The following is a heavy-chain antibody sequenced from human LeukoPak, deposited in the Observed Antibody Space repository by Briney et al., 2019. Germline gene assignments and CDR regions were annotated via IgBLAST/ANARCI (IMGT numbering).Heavy chain of an antibody. V-gene: IGHV3-33*01. CDR2: IWYDGSNK. D-gene: IGHD1-26*01. CDR3: ARETGSKVAATYPPEYYFDY. J-gene: IGHJ4*02. Sequence: GGSLRLSCAASGFTFSSYGMHWVRQAPGKGLEWVAVIWYDGSNKYYADSVKGRFTISRDNSKNTLYLQMNSLRAEDTAVYYCARETGSKVAATYPPEYYFDYWGQGTLVTVSS. CDR1: GFTFSSYG.